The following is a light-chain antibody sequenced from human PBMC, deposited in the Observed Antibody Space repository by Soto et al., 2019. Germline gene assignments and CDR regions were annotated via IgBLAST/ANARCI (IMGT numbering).Light chain of an antibody. Sequence: EIVLTQSPATLSLSPGERVTLSCRASQNMNYLAWYQHKPGQPPRLLIDDVSNRATGTPARFSGSGSGTDFTLTISSLEPEDFAVYYCQYRRTFGQGTRPEIK. J-gene: IGKJ5*01. CDR2: DVS. CDR3: QYRRT. V-gene: IGKV3-11*01. CDR1: QNMNY.